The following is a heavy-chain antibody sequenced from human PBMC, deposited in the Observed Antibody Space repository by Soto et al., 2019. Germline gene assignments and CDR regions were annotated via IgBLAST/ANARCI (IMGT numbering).Heavy chain of an antibody. CDR1: GGRFRSHG. CDR3: VRSLDVVALYAGMDV. Sequence: QVQLEQSGAEVKKAGSSVKVSCKASGGRFRSHGINWVRQAPGQGLEWMGVTVPMYGTANYAQKFQGRVTIPADTSTSTAYMELSSLRSEDPAVYYGVRSLDVVALYAGMDVWEQGPSVTVSS. D-gene: IGHD2-15*01. CDR2: TVPMYGTA. J-gene: IGHJ6*01. V-gene: IGHV1-69*06.